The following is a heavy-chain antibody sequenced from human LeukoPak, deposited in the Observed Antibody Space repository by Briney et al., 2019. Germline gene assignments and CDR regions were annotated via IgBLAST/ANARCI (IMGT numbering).Heavy chain of an antibody. CDR1: GFTFGDYP. J-gene: IGHJ4*02. V-gene: IGHV3-49*03. CDR2: IRNKAYGGTA. D-gene: IGHD3-9*01. CDR3: SREVRYFDWFQADY. Sequence: GGSLRLSCSASGFTFGDYPMSWFRQAPGKGLEWVGFIRNKAYGGTAEYAASVKGRFTISGDDSESIAYLQIDSLKTEDTAVYYCSREVRYFDWFQADYWGQGTLVTVSS.